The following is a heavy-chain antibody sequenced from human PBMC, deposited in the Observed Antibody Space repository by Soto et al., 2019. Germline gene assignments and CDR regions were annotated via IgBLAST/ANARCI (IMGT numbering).Heavy chain of an antibody. Sequence: PGGSLRLSCAASGFTFSSYDMHWVRQATGKGLEWVSAIGTAGDTYYPGSVKGRFTISRENAKNSLYLQMNSLRAGDTAVYYCGRGLTLNQLDSSSSRPGPNYYYYYGMDVWGQGTTVTVSS. J-gene: IGHJ6*02. CDR2: IGTAGDT. D-gene: IGHD6-13*01. V-gene: IGHV3-13*01. CDR3: GRGLTLNQLDSSSSRPGPNYYYYYGMDV. CDR1: GFTFSSYD.